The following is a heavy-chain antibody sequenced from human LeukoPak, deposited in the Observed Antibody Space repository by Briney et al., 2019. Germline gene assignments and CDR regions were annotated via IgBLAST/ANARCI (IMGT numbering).Heavy chain of an antibody. J-gene: IGHJ4*02. CDR1: GGSISSGSYY. Sequence: SETLSLTCTVSGGSISSGSYYWIWIRQPAGKGLEWIGRIYTSGSTNYNPSLKSRVTISVDTSKNQFSLKLSSVTAADTAVYYCARVDPYCSSTSCSFDYWGQGTLVTVSS. CDR2: IYTSGST. CDR3: ARVDPYCSSTSCSFDY. V-gene: IGHV4-61*02. D-gene: IGHD2-2*01.